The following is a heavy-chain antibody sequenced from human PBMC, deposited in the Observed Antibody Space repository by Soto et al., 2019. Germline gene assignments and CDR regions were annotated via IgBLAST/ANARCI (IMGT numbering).Heavy chain of an antibody. CDR1: GGSFSAYY. J-gene: IGHJ4*02. D-gene: IGHD2-15*01. Sequence: SETLSLTCGVYGGSFSAYYWNWTRQPPGKGLEWIGEINHGGSTNYNPSLKSRVTISVDTSKNQFSLKLSSVTAADTAVYYCARERLRRSYYFDYWGQGTLVTVSS. CDR3: ARERLRRSYYFDY. V-gene: IGHV4-34*01. CDR2: INHGGST.